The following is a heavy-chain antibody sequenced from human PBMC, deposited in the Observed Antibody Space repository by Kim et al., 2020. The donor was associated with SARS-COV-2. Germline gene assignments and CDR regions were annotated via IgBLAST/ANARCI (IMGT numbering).Heavy chain of an antibody. J-gene: IGHJ2*01. CDR1: GFIVSSSY. V-gene: IGHV3-53*01. CDR2: IHSGGST. Sequence: GGSLRLSCAVSGFIVSSSYMSWVRQAPGKGLEWVSIIHSGGSTYYTDSVKGRFTISRGNSKNTLYLQMNSLRAEDTAMYYCARGKNWYFDLWGRGTMV. CDR3: ARGKNWYFDL.